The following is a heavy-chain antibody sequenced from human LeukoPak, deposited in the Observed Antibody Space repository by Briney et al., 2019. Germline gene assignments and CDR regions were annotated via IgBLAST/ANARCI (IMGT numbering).Heavy chain of an antibody. D-gene: IGHD5-12*01. CDR3: AKGADEWLPNFDY. Sequence: GGSLRLSCVASGFTFSSYAMRWVRQAPGKGLEWVSGISNSGGSTYYADSVKGRFTIARDNSKNTLYVQVNSLRSEDTAVYYCAKGADEWLPNFDYWGQGTLVTVSS. J-gene: IGHJ4*02. CDR2: ISNSGGST. CDR1: GFTFSSYA. V-gene: IGHV3-23*01.